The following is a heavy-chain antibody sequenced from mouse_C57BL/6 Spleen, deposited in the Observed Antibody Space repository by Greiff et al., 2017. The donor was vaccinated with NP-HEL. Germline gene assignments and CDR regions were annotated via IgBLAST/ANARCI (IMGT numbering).Heavy chain of an antibody. CDR3: ARGLTGTDYFDY. J-gene: IGHJ2*01. Sequence: QVQLKQPGAELVMPGASVKLSCKASGYTFTSYWMHWVKQRPGQGLEWIGEIDPSDSYTNYNQKFKGKSTLTVDKSSSTAYMQLSSLTSEDSAVYYCARGLTGTDYFDYWGQGTTLTVSS. V-gene: IGHV1-69*01. CDR1: GYTFTSYW. D-gene: IGHD4-1*01. CDR2: IDPSDSYT.